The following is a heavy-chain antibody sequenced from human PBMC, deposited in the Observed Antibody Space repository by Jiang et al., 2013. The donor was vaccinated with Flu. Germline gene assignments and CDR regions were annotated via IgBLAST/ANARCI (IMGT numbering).Heavy chain of an antibody. CDR1: GFSLSTSGVC. CDR3: ARICGWRNLGRYLFDS. D-gene: IGHD2-21*01. V-gene: IGHV2-70*16. Sequence: KPTQTLTLTCTVSGFSLSTSGVCVSWIRQPPGKALEWLGRIDWDNNKFYSTSLKTRLTISKDTAKNQVVLTMTNLDPVDTATYYCARICGWRNLGRYLFDSWGQGTLVTVSS. J-gene: IGHJ5*01. CDR2: IDWDNNK.